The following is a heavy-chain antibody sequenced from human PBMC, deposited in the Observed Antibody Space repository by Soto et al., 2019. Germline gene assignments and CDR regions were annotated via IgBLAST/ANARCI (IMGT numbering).Heavy chain of an antibody. Sequence: SETLSLTCTVSGGSTSSGDYYWSWIRQPPGKGLEWIGYIYYSGSTYYNPSLKSRVTISVDTSKNQFSLKLSSVTAADTAVYYCARDSSSWPNWFDPWGQGTLVTVSS. V-gene: IGHV4-30-4*01. CDR3: ARDSSSWPNWFDP. J-gene: IGHJ5*02. CDR1: GGSTSSGDYY. CDR2: IYYSGST. D-gene: IGHD6-13*01.